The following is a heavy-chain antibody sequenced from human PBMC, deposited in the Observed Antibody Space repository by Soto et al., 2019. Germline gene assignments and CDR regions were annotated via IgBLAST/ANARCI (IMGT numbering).Heavy chain of an antibody. D-gene: IGHD4-17*01. V-gene: IGHV2-5*02. CDR1: GFSFSTSGLG. Sequence: QITLKESGPTLVKHTQTLTLTCTFSGFSFSTSGLGVGWIRQPPGKALEWLALIYWDDDKRYSPSLKSRLTVTKDTSKNQVVLTMTNMDPVDTATYYCAHSPPPTVTTSAEYFQHWGQGTLVTVSS. CDR2: IYWDDDK. CDR3: AHSPPPTVTTSAEYFQH. J-gene: IGHJ1*01.